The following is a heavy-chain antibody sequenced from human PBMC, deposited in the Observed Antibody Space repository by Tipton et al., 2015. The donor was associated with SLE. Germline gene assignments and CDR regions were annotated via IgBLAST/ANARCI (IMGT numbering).Heavy chain of an antibody. D-gene: IGHD6-19*01. CDR3: ARDRIGGWSPMDV. Sequence: QVQLVQSGAEVKKPGSSVKVSCKASGGSFSGSFSTYAISWVRLAPGQGLEWMGGIIPVFGSTNYAQDFQGRLTITTEEPTNTIYMELTSLRSDDTAVYYCARDRIGGWSPMDVWGQGTTVTVSS. J-gene: IGHJ6*02. CDR2: IIPVFGST. V-gene: IGHV1-69*01. CDR1: GGSFSGSFSTYA.